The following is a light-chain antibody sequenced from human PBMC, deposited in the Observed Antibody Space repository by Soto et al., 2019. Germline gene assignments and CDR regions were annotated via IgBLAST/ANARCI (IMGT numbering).Light chain of an antibody. CDR2: GAS. J-gene: IGKJ1*01. Sequence: EIVLTQSPGTLSLSPVERATLSGRASQSVSNSYLAWYQQKPGQAPRPLISGASRRATGVPDRFSGSGSETDFTLTISRLEPEDFAVYYCQQYGSSPWTFGQGTKVDI. CDR1: QSVSNSY. CDR3: QQYGSSPWT. V-gene: IGKV3-20*01.